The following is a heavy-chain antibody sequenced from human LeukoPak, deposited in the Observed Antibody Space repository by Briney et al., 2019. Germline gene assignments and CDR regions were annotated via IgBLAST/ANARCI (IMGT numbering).Heavy chain of an antibody. D-gene: IGHD3-3*01. CDR2: FDPEDGET. J-gene: IGHJ4*02. Sequence: GASVKVSCKVSGYTLTELSMHWVRQAPGKGLEWMGGFDPEDGETIYAQKFQGRVTMTEDTSTDTAYMELSSLRSEDTAVYYCATNLRFLEWPREYYFDYWGQGTLVTVSS. CDR1: GYTLTELS. CDR3: ATNLRFLEWPREYYFDY. V-gene: IGHV1-24*01.